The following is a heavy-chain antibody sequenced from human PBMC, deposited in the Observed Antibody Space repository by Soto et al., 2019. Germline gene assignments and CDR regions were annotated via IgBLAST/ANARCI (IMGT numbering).Heavy chain of an antibody. CDR2: IDPSDSYT. CDR3: ASLPPRDCSGGSCYSYYGMDV. D-gene: IGHD2-15*01. CDR1: GYSFTSYW. Sequence: GGSLKISCKGSGYSFTSYWISWVRQMPGKGLEWMGRIDPSDSYTNYSPSFQGHVTISADKSIGIAYLHWSSLKPSDTAMYYCASLPPRDCSGGSCYSYYGMDVWGQGTTVTVSS. V-gene: IGHV5-10-1*01. J-gene: IGHJ6*02.